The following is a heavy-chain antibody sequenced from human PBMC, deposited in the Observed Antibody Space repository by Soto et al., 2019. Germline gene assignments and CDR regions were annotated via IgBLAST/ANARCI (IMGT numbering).Heavy chain of an antibody. CDR2: ISYSGAT. D-gene: IGHD3-9*01. CDR3: ARGFAIDWYTYYFDY. J-gene: IGHJ4*02. Sequence: SETRSLTCTVSGGSISGYHWSGIRQPPGKGLECLGYISYSGATNYNPSLKSRVTMSIDTSKNQFSLQLNSVTAADTAVYYCARGFAIDWYTYYFDYWGQGPLVTVS. CDR1: GGSISGYH. V-gene: IGHV4-59*08.